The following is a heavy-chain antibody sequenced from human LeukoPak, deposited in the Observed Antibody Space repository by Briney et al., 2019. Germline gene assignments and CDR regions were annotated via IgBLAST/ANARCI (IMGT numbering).Heavy chain of an antibody. J-gene: IGHJ4*02. Sequence: PGGSLRLSCATSGFTFSSSAMNWVRQAPGKGLEWVSSINSISSHIYYAGSVRGRFTISRDNAKDSVYLQMNSLRAEDTAVYYCARVDSSSWNFDYWGQGTLVTVSS. V-gene: IGHV3-21*01. CDR3: ARVDSSSWNFDY. CDR1: GFTFSSSA. CDR2: INSISSHI. D-gene: IGHD6-13*01.